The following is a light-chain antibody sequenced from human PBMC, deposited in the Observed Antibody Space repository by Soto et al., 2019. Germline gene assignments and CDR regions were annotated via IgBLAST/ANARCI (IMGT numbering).Light chain of an antibody. V-gene: IGLV1-40*01. J-gene: IGLJ2*01. CDR1: SSNIGAGYD. Sequence: QSVLTQPPSVSGAPGQRVTISCTGSSSNIGAGYDVHWYQQLPGTAPKLLIYGNSNRPSGVPDRFSGSKSGTSASLAITGLQAEDEADYYCQSYDSSLSGQEVVFGGGTKVTVL. CDR2: GNS. CDR3: QSYDSSLSGQEVV.